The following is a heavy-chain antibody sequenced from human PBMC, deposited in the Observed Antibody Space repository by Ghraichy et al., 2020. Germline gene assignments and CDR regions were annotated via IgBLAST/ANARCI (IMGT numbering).Heavy chain of an antibody. D-gene: IGHD3-10*01. Sequence: GSLRLSCAASGFTLNNYGMTWVRQAPGKGLEWVSHINAPGSTRSYADSVRGRFTISRDSAENSVYLQMSSLRVEDTAVYYCTRDPEGSADFDYWGRGTLVTVSS. V-gene: IGHV3-48*01. J-gene: IGHJ4*02. CDR2: INAPGSTR. CDR3: TRDPEGSADFDY. CDR1: GFTLNNYG.